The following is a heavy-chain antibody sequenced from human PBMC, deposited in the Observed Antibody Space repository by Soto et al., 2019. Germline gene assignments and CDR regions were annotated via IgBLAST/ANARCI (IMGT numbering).Heavy chain of an antibody. CDR3: ARDGLELLWFGELSNWFDP. Sequence: QVQLVQSGAEVKKPGASVKVSCKASGYTFTSYGISWVRQAPGQGLEWMGWISAYNGNTNYAQKLQGRVTMTTDTPTSTAYMELRSLRSDDTAVYYCARDGLELLWFGELSNWFDPWGQGTLVTVSS. V-gene: IGHV1-18*01. J-gene: IGHJ5*02. D-gene: IGHD3-10*01. CDR2: ISAYNGNT. CDR1: GYTFTSYG.